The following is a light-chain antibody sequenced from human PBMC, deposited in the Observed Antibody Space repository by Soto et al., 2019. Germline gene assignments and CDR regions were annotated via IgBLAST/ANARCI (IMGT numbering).Light chain of an antibody. CDR2: DAS. CDR3: QQYYSVWT. Sequence: EIQMIQSPPTLFADVEDGVSIAFRASESISSWLAWYQQKPGKAPKLLIYDASSLESGVPSRFSGSGSGTELTLTISRLQRYDFATYYGQQYYSVWTLGEGTKVDIK. V-gene: IGKV1-5*01. CDR1: ESISSW. J-gene: IGKJ1*01.